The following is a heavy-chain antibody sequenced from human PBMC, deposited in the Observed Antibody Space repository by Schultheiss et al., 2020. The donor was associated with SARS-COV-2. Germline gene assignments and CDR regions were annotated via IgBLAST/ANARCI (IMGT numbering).Heavy chain of an antibody. Sequence: GGSLRLSCAASGFTFSSYGMHWVRQAPGKGLEWVAVISYDGSNKYYADSVKGRFTISRDNSKNTLYLQMNSLRAEDTAVYYCARDMDGYSYSGMDVWGQGTTVTVSS. V-gene: IGHV3-30*03. CDR3: ARDMDGYSYSGMDV. CDR2: ISYDGSNK. J-gene: IGHJ6*02. CDR1: GFTFSSYG. D-gene: IGHD5-18*01.